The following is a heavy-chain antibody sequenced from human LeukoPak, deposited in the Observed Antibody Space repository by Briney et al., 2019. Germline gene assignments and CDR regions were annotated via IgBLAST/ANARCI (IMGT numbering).Heavy chain of an antibody. CDR1: GGSISSSSYY. CDR3: ASAYYDFWSGYSYYFDY. CDR2: IYYSGST. J-gene: IGHJ4*02. D-gene: IGHD3-3*01. Sequence: PSETLSLTCTVSGGSISSSSYYWGWIRQPPGKGLEWTGSIYYSGSTYYNPSLKSRVTISVDTSKNQFSLKLSSVTAADTAVYYCASAYYDFWSGYSYYFDYWGQGTLVTVSS. V-gene: IGHV4-39*01.